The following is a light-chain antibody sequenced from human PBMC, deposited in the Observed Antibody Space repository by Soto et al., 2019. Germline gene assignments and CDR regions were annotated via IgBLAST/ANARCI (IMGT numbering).Light chain of an antibody. J-gene: IGKJ5*01. CDR1: QDMSNE. CDR3: QQYDNLPIT. Sequence: DIQMTQSPSSLSASVGDRVTITCQASQDMSNEVNWYQQKPGKVPKLLIYDASNLETGVPSRFSGSGSGTDFTFTISSLQPEDVETYYCQQYDNLPITFGQGTRLEIK. V-gene: IGKV1-33*01. CDR2: DAS.